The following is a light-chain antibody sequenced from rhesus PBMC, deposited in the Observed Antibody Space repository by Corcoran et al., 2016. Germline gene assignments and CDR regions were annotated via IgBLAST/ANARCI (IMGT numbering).Light chain of an antibody. CDR2: KAT. CDR3: LQYSSSPYS. CDR1: QSISSW. J-gene: IGKJ2*01. Sequence: DIKMTQSPSSLSASVGDTVTITCRASQSISSWLDWYTQKPGKAPKLLVYKATSLQSGVPSRFSGSGSGTDFTRTISSLQPEDFATDYCLQYSSSPYSFGQGTKVEIK. V-gene: IGKV1-22*01.